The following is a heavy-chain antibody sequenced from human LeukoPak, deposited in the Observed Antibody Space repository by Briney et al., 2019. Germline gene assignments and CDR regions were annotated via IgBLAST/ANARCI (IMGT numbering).Heavy chain of an antibody. J-gene: IGHJ4*02. V-gene: IGHV3-33*01. CDR1: GFTFSSYG. CDR2: IWYDGSNK. CDR3: ARDRSGVVVPAAPFDY. Sequence: PGGSLRLSCAASGFTFSSYGMHWVRQAPGKGLEWVAVIWYDGSNKYYADSVKGRFTISRDNSKNTLYLQMNSLRAEDTAVYCCARDRSGVVVPAAPFDYWGQGTLVTVSS. D-gene: IGHD2-2*01.